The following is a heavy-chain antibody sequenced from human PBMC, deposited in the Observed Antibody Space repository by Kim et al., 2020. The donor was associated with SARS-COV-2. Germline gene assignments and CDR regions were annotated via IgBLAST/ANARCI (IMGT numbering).Heavy chain of an antibody. J-gene: IGHJ6*02. CDR1: GFTFSSYA. D-gene: IGHD2-15*01. CDR2: ISYDGSNK. V-gene: IGHV3-30-3*01. CDR3: ARALGGGYYYGMDV. Sequence: GGSLRLSCAASGFTFSSYAMHWVRQAPGKGLEWVAVISYDGSNKYYADSVKGRFTISRDNSKNTLYLQMNSLRAEDTAVYYCARALGGGYYYGMDVWGQGTTVTVSS.